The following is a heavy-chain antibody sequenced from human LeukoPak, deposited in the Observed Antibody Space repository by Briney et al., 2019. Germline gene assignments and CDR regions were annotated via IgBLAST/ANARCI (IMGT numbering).Heavy chain of an antibody. V-gene: IGHV3-74*01. J-gene: IGHJ1*01. D-gene: IGHD3-10*01. CDR2: IKNDGKTI. CDR1: EFTFNNYW. Sequence: GGSLRLSCEASEFTFNNYWMHWVRQTPEKGLEWVSRIKNDGKTITYADSVKGRFTTSRDNAKNTFYLQMNRLGVEETAVYHCLLIIIGGSSQHWGQGTLVTVSS. CDR3: LLIIIGGSSQH.